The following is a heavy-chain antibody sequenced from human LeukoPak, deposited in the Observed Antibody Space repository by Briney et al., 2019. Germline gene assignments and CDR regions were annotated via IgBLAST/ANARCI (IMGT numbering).Heavy chain of an antibody. CDR3: ARTGITVAPPFDY. V-gene: IGHV3-21*01. CDR1: RSTFSNYN. CDR2: ISSSSSYI. D-gene: IGHD4-23*01. J-gene: IGHJ4*02. Sequence: NPGGSLRLSCAASRSTFSNYNMHWVRQAQGKGLEWVSSISSSSSYIYYADSVKGRFTISRDNAKNSLYLQMTSLRAEDTAVYYCARTGITVAPPFDYWGQGTLVTVSS.